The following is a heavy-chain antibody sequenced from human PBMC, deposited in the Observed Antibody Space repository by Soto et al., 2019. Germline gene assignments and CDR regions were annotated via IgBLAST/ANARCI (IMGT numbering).Heavy chain of an antibody. CDR3: VTDRYVDY. J-gene: IGHJ4*02. CDR2: ISSEGATT. V-gene: IGHV3-64D*06. CDR1: GFTFTSYA. Sequence: QTGGSLRLSCSVSGFTFTSYAMHWVRQAPGKGLEYIASISSEGATTYYADSVKGRYIISRDNSKNTLYLQMSSLRAEDTAVYYCVTDRYVDYCGQRILVTVSS.